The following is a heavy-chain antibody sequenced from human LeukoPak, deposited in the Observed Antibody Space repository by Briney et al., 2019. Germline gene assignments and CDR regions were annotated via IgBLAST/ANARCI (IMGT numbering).Heavy chain of an antibody. Sequence: SETLSLTCAVSGASINDFYWTWIRQPPGKGLEWIGYVYYGGSTNYNPSLKCRVSMSVDTSKNQFSLTLTSVTVADTAFYYCARGGIRGYSAFDNLDFWGLGTHVTVSS. D-gene: IGHD5-12*01. CDR2: VYYGGST. CDR1: GASINDFY. V-gene: IGHV4-59*01. CDR3: ARGGIRGYSAFDNLDF. J-gene: IGHJ4*02.